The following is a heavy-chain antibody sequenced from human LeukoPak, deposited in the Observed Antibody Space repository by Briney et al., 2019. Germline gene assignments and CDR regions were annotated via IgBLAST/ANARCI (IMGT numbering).Heavy chain of an antibody. CDR1: GFTFSSYS. D-gene: IGHD3/OR15-3a*01. CDR2: ISSSSSYI. J-gene: IGHJ6*02. V-gene: IGHV3-21*01. CDR3: AKDRTQSGMDV. Sequence: GGSLRLSCAASGFTFSSYSMNWVRQAPGKGLEWVSSISSSSSYIYYAASVKGRFTISRDNAKNSLYLQMNSLRAEDTAVYYCAKDRTQSGMDVWGQGTTVTVSS.